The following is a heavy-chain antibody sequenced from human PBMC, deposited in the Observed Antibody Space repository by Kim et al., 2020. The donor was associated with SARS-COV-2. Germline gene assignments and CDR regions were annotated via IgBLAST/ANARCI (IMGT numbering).Heavy chain of an antibody. CDR1: GGSVSPYF. Sequence: SETLSLTCTVSGGSVSPYFYNWVRQSPGKGLEWIGNVYYTGNPNYNPSLRCRVSMSVDMPKSQLFLNLSSVTAADTAVYYCARSSSGSYLGLWGQGTSVT. CDR3: ARSSSGSYLGL. D-gene: IGHD1-26*01. CDR2: VYYTGNP. V-gene: IGHV4-59*02. J-gene: IGHJ3*01.